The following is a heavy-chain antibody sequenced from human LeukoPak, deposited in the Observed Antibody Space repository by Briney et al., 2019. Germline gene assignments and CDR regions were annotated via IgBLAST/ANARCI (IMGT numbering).Heavy chain of an antibody. CDR3: ARDYGSGWYNY. CDR1: GYTFTNYY. V-gene: IGHV1-2*06. CDR2: INPNSGAT. J-gene: IGHJ4*02. Sequence: GASVKVSCKASGYTFTNYYMNRVRQAPGQGLEWMGRINPNSGATNYAQKFQGRVTMTRDTSISTAYMELSRLRSDDTAVYYCARDYGSGWYNYWGQGTLVTVSS. D-gene: IGHD6-19*01.